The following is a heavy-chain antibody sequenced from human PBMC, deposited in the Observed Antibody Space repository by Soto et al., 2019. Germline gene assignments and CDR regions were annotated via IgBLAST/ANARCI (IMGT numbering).Heavy chain of an antibody. Sequence: SQTLSLTCAISGDSVSSNSAAWNWIRQSPSRGLEWLGRTYYRSKWYNDYAVSVKSRITINPDTSKNQFSLQLNSVTPEDTAVYYYAREREQQLVRYYYYCMDVWGQGTTVTVSS. D-gene: IGHD6-13*01. CDR2: TYYRSKWYN. J-gene: IGHJ6*02. V-gene: IGHV6-1*01. CDR3: AREREQQLVRYYYYCMDV. CDR1: GDSVSSNSAA.